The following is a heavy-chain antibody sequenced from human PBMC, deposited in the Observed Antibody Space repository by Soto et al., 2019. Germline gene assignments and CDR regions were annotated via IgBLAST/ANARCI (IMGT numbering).Heavy chain of an antibody. J-gene: IGHJ5*02. CDR3: ARQLTTVTAAWFDP. CDR2: IYYSGNT. D-gene: IGHD4-4*01. Sequence: QLQLQESGPGLVKPSETLSLTCTVSGGSISSSSSYWGWIRQPPGKGLEWIGSIYYSGNTYYNPSLKSRVTIYLDTSKNQFSLKLTSVTAADTAVYHCARQLTTVTAAWFDPWGKGTLVTVSS. CDR1: GGSISSSSSY. V-gene: IGHV4-39*01.